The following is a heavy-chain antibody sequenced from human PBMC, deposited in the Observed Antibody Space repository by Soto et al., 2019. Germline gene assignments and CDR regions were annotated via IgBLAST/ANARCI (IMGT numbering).Heavy chain of an antibody. CDR3: ARDRIQLRLGKYSFHGMDV. Sequence: QVQLVQSGAEMRKPGSSLRVSCKASGGTFSDFAFSWVRQAPGQGLEWMGGIVPRFGSPNYAQKFGGRVTIYADTSTSTVYMEVSSLRFDDPAVYFCARDRIQLRLGKYSFHGMDVWGQGTTITVSS. CDR1: GGTFSDFA. V-gene: IGHV1-69*06. D-gene: IGHD3-16*01. CDR2: IVPRFGSP. J-gene: IGHJ6*02.